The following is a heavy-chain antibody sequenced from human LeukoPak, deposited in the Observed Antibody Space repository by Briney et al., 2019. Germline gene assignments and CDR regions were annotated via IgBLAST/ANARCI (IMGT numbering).Heavy chain of an antibody. D-gene: IGHD1-20*01. Sequence: GGSLRLSCAASGFPFSTYAMSWVRQSPRKGLEWVSTISGGGDTTYYADSVKGRFTISRGNSKNTLFLQMNILRAEDTAVYYCAKALTGTTPFDYWGQGTLVTVSS. J-gene: IGHJ4*02. V-gene: IGHV3-23*01. CDR2: ISGGGDTT. CDR3: AKALTGTTPFDY. CDR1: GFPFSTYA.